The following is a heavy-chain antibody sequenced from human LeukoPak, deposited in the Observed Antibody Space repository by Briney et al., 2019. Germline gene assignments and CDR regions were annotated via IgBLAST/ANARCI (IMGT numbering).Heavy chain of an antibody. CDR3: AAQYQLPSNTFDI. CDR2: INGNGGST. Sequence: GGSLRLSCAASGFTFSSYAMCWVRQAPGKGLEWVSAINGNGGSTYYAGSVKGRFTISRDNSKNTLYLQMNSLRAEDTAVYYCAAQYQLPSNTFDIWGQGTMVTVSS. D-gene: IGHD2-2*01. V-gene: IGHV3-23*01. J-gene: IGHJ3*02. CDR1: GFTFSSYA.